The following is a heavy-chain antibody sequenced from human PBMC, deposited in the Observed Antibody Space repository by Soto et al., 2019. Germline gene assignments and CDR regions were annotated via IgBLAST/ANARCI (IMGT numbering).Heavy chain of an antibody. Sequence: GGSLRLSCAASGFTFSDYYMSWIRRAPGKGLEWVSYISSSDTIISYADSVKGRFTISRDNAKNSLYLQMNSLRAEDTAVYYCARDLGYYDSSGYFDYWGQGTLVTVSS. D-gene: IGHD3-22*01. CDR1: GFTFSDYY. V-gene: IGHV3-11*01. J-gene: IGHJ4*02. CDR2: ISSSDTII. CDR3: ARDLGYYDSSGYFDY.